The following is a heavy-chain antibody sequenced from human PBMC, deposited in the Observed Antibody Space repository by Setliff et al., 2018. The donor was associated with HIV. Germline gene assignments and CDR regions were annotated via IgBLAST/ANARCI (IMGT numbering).Heavy chain of an antibody. V-gene: IGHV4-38-2*02. D-gene: IGHD3-22*01. Sequence: SETLSLTCTVSGYSISSGYYWGWIRQPPGKGLEWIGSIYHSGSTYYNPSLKSRVTISIDTSKNQFSLNLTSVTAADTAVYYCASRIYYYDSNNFLREEGFDPWGQGTLVTVSS. J-gene: IGHJ5*02. CDR1: GYSISSGYY. CDR2: IYHSGST. CDR3: ASRIYYYDSNNFLREEGFDP.